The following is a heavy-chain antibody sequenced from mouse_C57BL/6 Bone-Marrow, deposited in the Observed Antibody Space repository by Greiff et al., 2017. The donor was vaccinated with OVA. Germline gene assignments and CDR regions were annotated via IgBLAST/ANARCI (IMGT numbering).Heavy chain of an antibody. Sequence: EVKLQESGPGLAKPSQTLSLTCSVTGYSITSDYWNWIRKFPGNKLEYIGYISYSGSTYYNPSPKSRISITRDTSKKQYYMQMNSVTTEDTATYYSARAYYGSSAHARDYWGQGTSVTVSS. CDR1: GYSITSDY. J-gene: IGHJ4*01. D-gene: IGHD1-1*01. CDR3: ARAYYGSSAHARDY. V-gene: IGHV3-8*01. CDR2: ISYSGST.